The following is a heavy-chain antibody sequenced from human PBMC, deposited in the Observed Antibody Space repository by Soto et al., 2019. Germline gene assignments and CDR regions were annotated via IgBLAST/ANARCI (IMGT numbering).Heavy chain of an antibody. Sequence: PVGSLRLSCAASGFTFSSYWMSWVRQAPGKGLEWVANIKQDGSEKYYVDSVKGRFTLSRDNAKNSLQLQMSSLRAEDTAIYFCARVAYFNGWIFDYWGQGTLVTVSS. CDR1: GFTFSSYW. CDR2: IKQDGSEK. D-gene: IGHD6-19*01. J-gene: IGHJ4*01. V-gene: IGHV3-7*01. CDR3: ARVAYFNGWIFDY.